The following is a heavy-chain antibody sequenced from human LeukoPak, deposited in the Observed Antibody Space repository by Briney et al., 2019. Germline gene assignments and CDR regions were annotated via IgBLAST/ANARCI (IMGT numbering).Heavy chain of an antibody. D-gene: IGHD3-22*01. CDR3: ARDYYDIGGYSNWFDP. V-gene: IGHV1-46*01. J-gene: IGHJ5*02. Sequence: ASVKVSCKASGYTFTNYYMQWVRQAPGRGLEWMGVINPSGGSTTYAQKFQGRVTLTRDTSTSIVYMELSSLTSEDTAVYYCARDYYDIGGYSNWFDPWGQGTQVTVSS. CDR2: INPSGGST. CDR1: GYTFTNYY.